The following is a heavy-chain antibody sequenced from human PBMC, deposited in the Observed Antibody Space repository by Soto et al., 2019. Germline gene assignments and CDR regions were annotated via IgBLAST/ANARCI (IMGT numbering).Heavy chain of an antibody. CDR2: IYPGDSDT. Sequence: GESLKISCKGSGYSFTSYWIGWVRQMPGKGLEWMGIIYPGDSDTRYSPSFQGQVTISADKSISTAYLQWSSLKASDTAMYYCARLGYDFWSGYYTNRYYYYMDVWGKGTTVTVSS. D-gene: IGHD3-3*01. CDR3: ARLGYDFWSGYYTNRYYYYMDV. CDR1: GYSFTSYW. J-gene: IGHJ6*03. V-gene: IGHV5-51*01.